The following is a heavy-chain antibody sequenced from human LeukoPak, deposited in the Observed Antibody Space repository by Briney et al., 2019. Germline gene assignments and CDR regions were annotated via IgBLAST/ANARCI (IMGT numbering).Heavy chain of an antibody. CDR1: GFTFSSYS. V-gene: IGHV3-48*01. Sequence: GGSLRLSCAASGFTFSSYSMNWVRQAPGKGLEWVSYISSSSSTIYYADSVKGRFTISRDNAKNSLYLQMNSLRAEDTAVYYCARDEFSGGSCHDYWGQGTLVTVSS. D-gene: IGHD2-15*01. J-gene: IGHJ4*02. CDR3: ARDEFSGGSCHDY. CDR2: ISSSSSTI.